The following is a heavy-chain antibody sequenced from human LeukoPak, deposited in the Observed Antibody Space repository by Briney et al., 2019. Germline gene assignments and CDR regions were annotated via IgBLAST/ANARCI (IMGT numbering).Heavy chain of an antibody. D-gene: IGHD4-17*01. CDR3: AREDYPYAFDI. J-gene: IGHJ3*02. CDR1: GGSISSSY. Sequence: PSETLSLTCAVSGGSISSSYWSWIRQPPGKGLEWIGYIYYSGSAYSNPSLKSRVTISLDTSKNQFSLKLTSVTAADTAVYYCAREDYPYAFDIWGQGTMVTVSS. CDR2: IYYSGSA. V-gene: IGHV4-59*01.